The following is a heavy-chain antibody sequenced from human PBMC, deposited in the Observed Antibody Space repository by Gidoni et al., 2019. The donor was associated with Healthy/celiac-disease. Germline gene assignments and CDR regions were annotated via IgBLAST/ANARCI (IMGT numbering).Heavy chain of an antibody. CDR1: GCTLRRYE. V-gene: IGHV3-48*03. D-gene: IGHD2-21*02. CDR2: ISSSGSTI. Sequence: EVQLVESGGGLVQPGGSLRLSCAGAGCTLRRYEMNWVRQAPGKGLEWVSYISSSGSTIYYADSVKGRFTISRDNAKNSLYLQMNSLRAEDTAVYYCARDSFCGGDCYSWVDYWGQGTLVTVSS. J-gene: IGHJ4*02. CDR3: ARDSFCGGDCYSWVDY.